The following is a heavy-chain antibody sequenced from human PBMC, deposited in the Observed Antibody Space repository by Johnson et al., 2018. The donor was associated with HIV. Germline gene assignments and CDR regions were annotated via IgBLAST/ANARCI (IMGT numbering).Heavy chain of an antibody. J-gene: IGHJ3*01. V-gene: IGHV3-66*02. CDR2: IFTVGDV. CDR3: ARDGRDLVTRGSFDV. D-gene: IGHD5-18*01. Sequence: VQLVESGGGLAQPGGSLRLSCAASGITVSSNYMSWVRQAPGKGLEWVSVIFTVGDVYYADSVHGRFTISRDNSKNFLYLQRNSLRPEDTAVYYCARDGRDLVTRGSFDVWGQGTVVTVSS. CDR1: GITVSSNY.